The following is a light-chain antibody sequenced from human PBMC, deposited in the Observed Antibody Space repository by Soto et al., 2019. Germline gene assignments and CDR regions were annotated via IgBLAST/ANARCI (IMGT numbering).Light chain of an antibody. CDR1: QSVLYSSNNKNY. V-gene: IGKV4-1*01. CDR2: WAS. Sequence: DIVMTQSPDSLAVSLGERATINCKSSQSVLYSSNNKNYLAWYQQKPGQPPKLLIYWASTRESGVPVRFSGSGSGKDFTLTISSLQAEDVAVYYCQQYYRPWTFVQGTKVEIK. J-gene: IGKJ1*01. CDR3: QQYYRPWT.